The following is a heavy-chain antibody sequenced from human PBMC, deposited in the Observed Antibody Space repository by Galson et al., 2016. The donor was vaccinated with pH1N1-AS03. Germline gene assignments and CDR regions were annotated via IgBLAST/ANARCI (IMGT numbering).Heavy chain of an antibody. CDR3: ATYGYSVPFDA. V-gene: IGHV1-2*06. Sequence: SVKVSCKASGYNFAAYYMHWVRQAPGQGLEWMGRINPNSVDFMYSEKFEGRVTMSVDPSISTAYLELSWLTTDDTAIYYCATYGYSVPFDAWGQGTLVTVSS. D-gene: IGHD4-11*01. CDR2: INPNSVDF. CDR1: GYNFAAYY. J-gene: IGHJ5*02.